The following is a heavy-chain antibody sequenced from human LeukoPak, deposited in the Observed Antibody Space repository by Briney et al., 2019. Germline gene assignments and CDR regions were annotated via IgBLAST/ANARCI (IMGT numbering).Heavy chain of an antibody. CDR3: AKDTQQWLSDAFDI. J-gene: IGHJ3*02. D-gene: IGHD6-19*01. Sequence: GGSLRLSCAASALTFSSYGMHWVRQAPGKGLEWVAFIRYDGSNTYYADSVKGRFTISRDNSKYTLSLQMYSLRAEDTAAYYCAKDTQQWLSDAFDIWGQGTMVTVSS. CDR2: IRYDGSNT. V-gene: IGHV3-30*02. CDR1: ALTFSSYG.